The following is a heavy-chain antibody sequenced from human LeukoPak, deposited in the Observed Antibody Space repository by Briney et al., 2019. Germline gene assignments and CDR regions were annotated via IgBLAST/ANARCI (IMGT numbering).Heavy chain of an antibody. Sequence: SETLSLTCTVSSGSVSSGGYYWSWIRQHPGKGLEWIGYIYYSGSTYYNPSLKSRVTISVDTSKNQFSLKLSSVTAADTAVYYCARDAFYGSGSYLVDYWGQGTLVTVSS. J-gene: IGHJ4*02. V-gene: IGHV4-31*03. CDR1: SGSVSSGGYY. CDR3: ARDAFYGSGSYLVDY. CDR2: IYYSGST. D-gene: IGHD3-10*01.